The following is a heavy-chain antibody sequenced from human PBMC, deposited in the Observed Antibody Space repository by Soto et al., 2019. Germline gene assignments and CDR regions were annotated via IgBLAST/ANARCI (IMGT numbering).Heavy chain of an antibody. CDR1: GFSFSRYT. D-gene: IGHD3-3*01. J-gene: IGHJ5*02. V-gene: IGHV3-21*06. CDR2: IRSSSSNFI. Sequence: PGGSLRLSCVASGFSFSRYTMNWVRQAPGKGLEWVSSIRSSSSNFIYYADSVKGRFTISRDNGKNSLYLQMNSLRAEDTAVYYCAKDPNYDFWSGYSGSGWFDPWGQGTLVTVSS. CDR3: AKDPNYDFWSGYSGSGWFDP.